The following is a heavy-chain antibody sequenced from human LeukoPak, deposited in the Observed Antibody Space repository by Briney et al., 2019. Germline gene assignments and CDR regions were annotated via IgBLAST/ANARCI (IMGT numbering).Heavy chain of an antibody. CDR1: GFTFSSYG. CDR3: AKGALKRGTTGYMDV. J-gene: IGHJ6*03. CDR2: ISGSGGST. Sequence: PGGSLRLSCAASGFTFSSYGMSWVRQAPGKGLEWVSAISGSGGSTYYADSVKGRFTISRDNSKNTLYLQMNSLRAEDTAVYYCAKGALKRGTTGYMDVWGKGTTVTISS. V-gene: IGHV3-23*01. D-gene: IGHD1-1*01.